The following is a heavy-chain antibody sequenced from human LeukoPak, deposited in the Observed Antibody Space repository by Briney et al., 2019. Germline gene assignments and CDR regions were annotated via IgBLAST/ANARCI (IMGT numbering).Heavy chain of an antibody. V-gene: IGHV3-48*04. CDR3: ARDFHSSGRHFYYMDV. CDR1: GFTFSSYS. Sequence: AGGSLRLSCAASGFTFSSYSMNWVRQAPGKGLEWVSYISSSSSTIYYADSVKGRCTISRDNAKNSLYLQMNSLRAEDTAMYYCARDFHSSGRHFYYMDVWGKGTTVTVSS. CDR2: ISSSSSTI. J-gene: IGHJ6*03. D-gene: IGHD3-22*01.